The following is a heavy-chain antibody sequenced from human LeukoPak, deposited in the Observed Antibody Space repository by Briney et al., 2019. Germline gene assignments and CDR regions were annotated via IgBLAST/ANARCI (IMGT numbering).Heavy chain of an antibody. V-gene: IGHV3-48*03. J-gene: IGHJ4*02. CDR2: ISGSGSTI. CDR1: GFTFSSYD. CDR3: ARNYDGFDY. Sequence: GGSLRLSCAASGFTFSSYDINWVRQAPGKGLEWVSYISGSGSTIYYADSVKGRLTISRDNAKNSLYLQMNSLRAEDTAVYYCARNYDGFDYWGQGTLVTVSS. D-gene: IGHD1-7*01.